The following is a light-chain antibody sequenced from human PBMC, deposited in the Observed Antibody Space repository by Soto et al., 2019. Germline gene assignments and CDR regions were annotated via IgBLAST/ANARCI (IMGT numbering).Light chain of an antibody. Sequence: DIQMTQSPSSLSASVGDRVTITCRASQGISNYLAWYQQKPGKGPKLLIYTASTLQSGVPSRFSGTGSGTDFTLTISSPQPEDVATYYCQKYNGAPQTFDQGTKVEIK. CDR2: TAS. J-gene: IGKJ1*01. CDR1: QGISNY. CDR3: QKYNGAPQT. V-gene: IGKV1-27*01.